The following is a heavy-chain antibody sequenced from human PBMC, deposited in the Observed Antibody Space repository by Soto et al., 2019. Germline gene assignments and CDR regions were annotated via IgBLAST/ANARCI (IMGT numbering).Heavy chain of an antibody. CDR2: INSAGSSA. CDR3: TRGAQNYYYFDY. D-gene: IGHD1-7*01. J-gene: IGHJ4*02. CDR1: GFTFSSYW. V-gene: IGHV3-74*01. Sequence: EVQLVESGGGLLRPGGSLRLSCAASGFTFSSYWMHWVRQAPGKGLVWVSRINSAGSSAYYADSVRGRFTISRDNAKNTLFLQMNSLRAEDTAVYYCTRGAQNYYYFDYWGQGTLVTVSP.